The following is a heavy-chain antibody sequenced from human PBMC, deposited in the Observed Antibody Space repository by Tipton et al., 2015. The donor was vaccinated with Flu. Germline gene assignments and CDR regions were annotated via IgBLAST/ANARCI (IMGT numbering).Heavy chain of an antibody. Sequence: LRLSCTVSGGSISSYYWSWIWQPPGKGLEWIGYIDYSGSTNYNPSLKSRVTISIDTSKNQFSLKLKSVTAADTAVYYCARLRALTSSFDPWGQGTLVTVSS. CDR3: ARLRALTSSFDP. J-gene: IGHJ5*02. V-gene: IGHV4-59*12. D-gene: IGHD1-20*01. CDR2: IDYSGST. CDR1: GGSISSYY.